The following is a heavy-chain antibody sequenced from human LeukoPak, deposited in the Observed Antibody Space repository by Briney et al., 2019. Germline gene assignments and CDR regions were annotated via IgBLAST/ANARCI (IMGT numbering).Heavy chain of an antibody. CDR1: GFTFGNSW. J-gene: IGHJ3*01. D-gene: IGHD1-14*01. Sequence: GGSLRLSCPASGFTFGNSWVHWVRQAPGKGLVWVSLINADGSTATYADSVKGRFTISRDSARNTLSLQMNSLTIEDTAVYYCVVVVEPPDSDGFDVWGQGTMITVSS. V-gene: IGHV3-74*01. CDR2: INADGSTA. CDR3: VVVVEPPDSDGFDV.